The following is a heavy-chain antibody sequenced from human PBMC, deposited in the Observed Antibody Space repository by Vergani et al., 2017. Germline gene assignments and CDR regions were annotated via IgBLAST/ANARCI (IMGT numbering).Heavy chain of an antibody. D-gene: IGHD2-2*01. CDR1: GFTFGDYA. CDR3: SRXTTDIVLVPPALYFYMDV. J-gene: IGHJ6*03. Sequence: EVQLVESGGGLVQPGRSLRLSCTGSGFTFGDYAMSWVRQAPGKGLEWVGFIRSRPYGGTTEYAASVKGRFTISSDDSKSIAYLQMNSLKTEDTAVYYCSRXTTDIVLVPPALYFYMDVWGKGTTVTVSS. V-gene: IGHV3-49*04. CDR2: IRSRPYGGTT.